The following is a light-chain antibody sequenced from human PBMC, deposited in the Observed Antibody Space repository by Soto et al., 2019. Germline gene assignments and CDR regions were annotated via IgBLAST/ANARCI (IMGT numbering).Light chain of an antibody. J-gene: IGLJ2*01. Sequence: QSVLTQPASVSGSPGQSITISCTGTSSDVGGYNYVSWYQQHPGKAPKLMIYDVSNRPSRVSNGFSGSKSGNTASLTISGLQAEDEADYYCSSYTSSSNQAVFGGGTKVTVL. CDR1: SSDVGGYNY. CDR2: DVS. CDR3: SSYTSSSNQAV. V-gene: IGLV2-14*01.